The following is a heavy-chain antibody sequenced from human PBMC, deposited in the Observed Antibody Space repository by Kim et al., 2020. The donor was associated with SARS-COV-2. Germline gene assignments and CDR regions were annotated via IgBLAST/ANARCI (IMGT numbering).Heavy chain of an antibody. Sequence: SETLSLTCTVSGGSISATDHYWHWIRQSPGRGLEWIAYIYHSGSASYNQSLKSRVTIFVDTSTSRFSLKVTSVTAADTAVYFCAGSYGSSFYWGQGTLIT. V-gene: IGHV4-39*01. CDR3: AGSYGSSFY. CDR1: GGSISATDHY. CDR2: IYHSGSA. J-gene: IGHJ4*02. D-gene: IGHD1-26*01.